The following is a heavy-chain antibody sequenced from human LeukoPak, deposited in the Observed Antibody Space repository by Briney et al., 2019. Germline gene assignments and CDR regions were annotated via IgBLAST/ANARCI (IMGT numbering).Heavy chain of an antibody. D-gene: IGHD3-22*01. Sequence: PSETLSLTCAVSGGSISSYYWSWIRQPAGKGLEWIGRIYTSGSTNYNPSLKSRVTMSVDTSKNQFSLKLSSVTAADTAVYYCATTYYYDSSGYRLFDYWGQGTLVTVSS. CDR1: GGSISSYY. CDR3: ATTYYYDSSGYRLFDY. J-gene: IGHJ4*02. V-gene: IGHV4-4*07. CDR2: IYTSGST.